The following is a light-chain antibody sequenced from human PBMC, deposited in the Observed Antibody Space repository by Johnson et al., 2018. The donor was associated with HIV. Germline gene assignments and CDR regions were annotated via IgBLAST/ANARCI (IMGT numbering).Light chain of an antibody. CDR1: RSNIGNNF. Sequence: QSVLTQPPSVSAAPGQKVTISCSGSRSNIGNNFVSWYQQLPGTAPKILIYDNNKRPSRIPDRISLSKSGTSSTLGITGLQPGDEADYYCGKWNTRMSAGNVFGTGTKVT. CDR3: GKWNTRMSAGNV. V-gene: IGLV1-51*01. CDR2: DNN. J-gene: IGLJ1*01.